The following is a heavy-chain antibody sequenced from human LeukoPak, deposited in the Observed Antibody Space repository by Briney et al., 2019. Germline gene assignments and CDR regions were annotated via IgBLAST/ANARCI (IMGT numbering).Heavy chain of an antibody. Sequence: ASVKVSCKASGYTFTSYDINWVRQATGQGLEWMGWMNPNSGNTGYAQKFQGRVTMTRNTSTSTAYMELSSLRSEDTAVYYCARGLSRRFLEWSYLMDVWGQGTTVTVSS. CDR3: ARGLSRRFLEWSYLMDV. CDR1: GYTFTSYD. D-gene: IGHD3-3*01. CDR2: MNPNSGNT. J-gene: IGHJ6*02. V-gene: IGHV1-8*01.